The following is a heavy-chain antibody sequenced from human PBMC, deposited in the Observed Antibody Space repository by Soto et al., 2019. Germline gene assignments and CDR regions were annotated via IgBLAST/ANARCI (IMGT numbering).Heavy chain of an antibody. V-gene: IGHV4-4*07. CDR1: GGSISSYY. CDR3: ARDIYYDSSGYYYVEVPHYGMDV. D-gene: IGHD3-22*01. Sequence: SLTRTVSGGSISSYYWSWIRQPAGKGLEWIGRIYTSGSTNYNPSLKSRVTMSVDTSKNQFSLKLSSVTAADTAVYYCARDIYYDSSGYYYVEVPHYGMDVWGQGTTVTVSS. J-gene: IGHJ6*02. CDR2: IYTSGST.